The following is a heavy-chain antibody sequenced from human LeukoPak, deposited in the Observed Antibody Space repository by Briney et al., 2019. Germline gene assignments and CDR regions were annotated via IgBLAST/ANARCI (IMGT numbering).Heavy chain of an antibody. V-gene: IGHV3-23*01. CDR3: ANEVLVVAADWYFDY. D-gene: IGHD2-15*01. CDR1: GGFITTGSHY. CDR2: ISGSGGST. J-gene: IGHJ4*02. Sequence: EALTLTCTVSGGFITTGSHYWGWVRQAPGKGLEWVSAISGSGGSTYYADSVKGRFTISRDNSKNTLYLQMNSLRAEDTAVYYCANEVLVVAADWYFDYWGQRTLVTVSS.